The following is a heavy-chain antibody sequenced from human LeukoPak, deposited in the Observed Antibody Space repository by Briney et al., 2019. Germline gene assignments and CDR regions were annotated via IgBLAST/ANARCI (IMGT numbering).Heavy chain of an antibody. CDR3: AELGITMIGGV. V-gene: IGHV3-21*01. CDR1: GFIFKKTW. D-gene: IGHD3-10*02. J-gene: IGHJ6*04. Sequence: GGSLRLSCAASGFIFKKTWMTWVRQAPGKGLEWVSSISSSSSYIYYADSVKGRFTISRDNAKNSLYLQMNSLRAEDTAVYYCAELGITMIGGVWGKGTTVTISS. CDR2: ISSSSSYI.